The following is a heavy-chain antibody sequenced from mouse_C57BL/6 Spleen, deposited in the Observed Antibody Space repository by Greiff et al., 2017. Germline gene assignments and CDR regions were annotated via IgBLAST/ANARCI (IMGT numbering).Heavy chain of an antibody. CDR2: INPSTGGT. J-gene: IGHJ1*03. V-gene: IGHV1-42*01. CDR3: ARWYYYDYDYWYFDV. D-gene: IGHD2-4*01. Sequence: VQLQQSGPELVKPGASVKISCKASGYSFTGYYMNWVKQSPEKSLEWIGEINPSTGGTTYNQKFKAKATLTVDKSSSTAYMQLKSLTSEDSAVYYCARWYYYDYDYWYFDVWGTGTTVTVSS. CDR1: GYSFTGYY.